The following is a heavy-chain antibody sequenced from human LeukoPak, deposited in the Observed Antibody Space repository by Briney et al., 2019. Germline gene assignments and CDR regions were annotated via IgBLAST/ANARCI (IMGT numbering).Heavy chain of an antibody. CDR2: INPTAGST. CDR3: ASSNWYSYGIDV. J-gene: IGHJ6*04. CDR1: GYTFTSYY. V-gene: IGHV1-46*01. D-gene: IGHD6-13*01. Sequence: ASVKVSCKASGYTFTSYYLHWVRQAPGQGLEWRGIINPTAGSTSHVQRFQGRITLTRDTSASTVYMELSSLSSEDTAVYYCASSNWYSYGIDVWGKGTTVTVSS.